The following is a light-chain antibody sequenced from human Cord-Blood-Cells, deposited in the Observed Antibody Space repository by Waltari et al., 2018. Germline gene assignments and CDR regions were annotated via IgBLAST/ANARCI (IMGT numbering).Light chain of an antibody. CDR2: DVS. CDR1: SSDVGGYHY. Sequence: QSALTQPASVSGSPGQSITISCTGTSSDVGGYHYVSWYQQHPGKAPKLMIYDVSNRPSGVSNRVSGSKSGNTASLTISGLQAEDETDYYCSSYTSSSTLVVGGGTKRTVL. V-gene: IGLV2-14*03. J-gene: IGLJ3*02. CDR3: SSYTSSSTLV.